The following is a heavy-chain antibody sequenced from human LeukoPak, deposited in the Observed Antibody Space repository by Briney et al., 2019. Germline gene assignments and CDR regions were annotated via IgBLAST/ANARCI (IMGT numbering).Heavy chain of an antibody. V-gene: IGHV3-11*04. Sequence: TGGSLRLSCAASGFTFSDYYMSWIRQAPGKGLEWVSYISSSGSTIYYADSVKGRFTISRDNAKNSLYLQMNSLRAEDTAVYYCARSSGSYYNDSDYWGEGTVVTVSS. D-gene: IGHD3-10*01. CDR3: ARSSGSYYNDSDY. J-gene: IGHJ4*02. CDR1: GFTFSDYY. CDR2: ISSSGSTI.